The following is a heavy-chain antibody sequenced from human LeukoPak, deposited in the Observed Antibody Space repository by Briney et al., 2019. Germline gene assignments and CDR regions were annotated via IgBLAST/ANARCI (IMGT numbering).Heavy chain of an antibody. CDR2: IYQSGNT. J-gene: IGHJ5*02. CDR1: GYSIRSGYY. Sequence: PSETLSLTCSVSGYSIRSGYYWGWIRQPPGKGLEWLGSIYQSGNTYYNESLKSRVTISVDTSKNQFSLKLTSVTAADTAVYYCARVPGPNWFDPWGQGTLVLVSS. V-gene: IGHV4-38-2*02. CDR3: ARVPGPNWFDP.